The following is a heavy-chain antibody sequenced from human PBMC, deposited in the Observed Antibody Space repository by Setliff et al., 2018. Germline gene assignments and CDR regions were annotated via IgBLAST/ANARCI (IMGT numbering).Heavy chain of an antibody. D-gene: IGHD3-3*01. Sequence: GGSLRLSCAASGFAFSTYRMNWVRQAPGKGLEWVSYITSSSSTIDYADSVKGRFTISRDDAKNSLYLQMNSLRAEDTAVYYCARDKLRFLENWFDPWGQGTLVTVS. CDR1: GFAFSTYR. J-gene: IGHJ5*02. V-gene: IGHV3-48*01. CDR3: ARDKLRFLENWFDP. CDR2: ITSSSSTI.